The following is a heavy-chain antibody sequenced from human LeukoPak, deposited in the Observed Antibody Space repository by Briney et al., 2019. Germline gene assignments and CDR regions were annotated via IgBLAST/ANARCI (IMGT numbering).Heavy chain of an antibody. CDR3: ARDPYYFESAGYYPD. J-gene: IGHJ4*02. D-gene: IGHD3-22*01. Sequence: SVKVSCKASGGTLTSYAISWVRQTPGQGLEWMGRIIPLLVVATHAQNFQGRVMITADISTSTAYMELSSLRSEDTAVYYCARDPYYFESAGYYPDWGQGTLVTVSS. V-gene: IGHV1-69*04. CDR2: IIPLLVVA. CDR1: GGTLTSYA.